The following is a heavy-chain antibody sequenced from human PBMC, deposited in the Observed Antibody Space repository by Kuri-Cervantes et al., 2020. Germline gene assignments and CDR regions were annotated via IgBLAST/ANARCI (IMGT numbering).Heavy chain of an antibody. D-gene: IGHD3-10*01. CDR2: ISGSGGST. Sequence: LSLTCAASGFTFSRHGMTWVRQAPGKGLEWVSGISGSGGSTFYADSVKGRFTISRDNSKNTLYLQMSSLRAEDTAVYYCAKDSITMVRGVGGWFDPWGQGTLVTVSS. CDR1: GFTFSRHG. J-gene: IGHJ5*02. V-gene: IGHV3-23*01. CDR3: AKDSITMVRGVGGWFDP.